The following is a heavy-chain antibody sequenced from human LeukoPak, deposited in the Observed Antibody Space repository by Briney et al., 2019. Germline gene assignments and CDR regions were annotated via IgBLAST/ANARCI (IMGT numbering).Heavy chain of an antibody. CDR1: GFTLSNSW. J-gene: IGHJ4*02. D-gene: IGHD2/OR15-2a*01. Sequence: PGGSLRLSCAASGFTLSNSWMHWVRQAPGKGLVWVSRIDPDGNTDYADSVKGRLTISRDNAKNTLYLQMNSLRAEDTAVYRCARDVRGPHDFWGQGTLVTVSS. CDR2: IDPDGNT. V-gene: IGHV3-74*01. CDR3: ARDVRGPHDF.